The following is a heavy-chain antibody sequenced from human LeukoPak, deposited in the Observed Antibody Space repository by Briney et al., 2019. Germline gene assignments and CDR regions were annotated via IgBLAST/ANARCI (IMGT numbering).Heavy chain of an antibody. CDR2: ISSSGSTI. J-gene: IGHJ4*02. CDR3: ARTYGSGSYYTFYYFDY. V-gene: IGHV3-48*03. CDR1: GFTFSSYE. D-gene: IGHD3-10*01. Sequence: GGSLRLSCAASGFTFSSYEMNWVRQAPGKGLEWVSYISSSGSTIYYADSVKGRFTISRDNAKNSLYLQMNSLRAEDTAVYYCARTYGSGSYYTFYYFDYWGQGTLVTVSS.